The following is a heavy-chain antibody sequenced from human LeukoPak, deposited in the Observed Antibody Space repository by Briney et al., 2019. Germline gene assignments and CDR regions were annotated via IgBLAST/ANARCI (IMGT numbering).Heavy chain of an antibody. D-gene: IGHD5-12*01. CDR3: AREVNEGSRYDGGYYYYMDV. CDR1: GYTFTSYG. CDR2: ISAYNGNT. V-gene: IGHV1-18*01. J-gene: IGHJ6*03. Sequence: ASVKVSCKASGYTFTSYGISWVRQAPGQGLEWMGWISAYNGNTDYAQKLQGRVTMTTDTSTSTAYMELRSLRSDDTAVYYCAREVNEGSRYDGGYYYYMDVWGKGTTVTVSS.